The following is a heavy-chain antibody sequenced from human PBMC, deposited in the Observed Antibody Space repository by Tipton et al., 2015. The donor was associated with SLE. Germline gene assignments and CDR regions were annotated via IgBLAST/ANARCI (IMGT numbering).Heavy chain of an antibody. CDR1: CGSLSSHY. V-gene: IGHV4-59*11. D-gene: IGHD2-15*01. Sequence: TLSLTCTVSCGSLSSHYWSWIRQPPGKGLEWIGYIPYSETTNDNPSLQSRDTISVDTSKHRFPLKLRSVTAADTAVYYCAGAWQGYCSGGTCYVRDYWGQGTLVTVSS. CDR3: AGAWQGYCSGGTCYVRDY. J-gene: IGHJ4*02. CDR2: IPYSETT.